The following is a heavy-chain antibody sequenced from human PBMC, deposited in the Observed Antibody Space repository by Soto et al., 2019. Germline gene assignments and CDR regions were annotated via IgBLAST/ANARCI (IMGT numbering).Heavy chain of an antibody. CDR3: AREASVLIPAAQPSRFDS. CDR1: GYSFMKYG. J-gene: IGHJ4*02. Sequence: VASVKGSCKGFGYSFMKYGINWVRQAPGQGLEWVGWISPYSGYTHSAQKFHGRLTLTTDTAASTAYMELRILRSADTALYYCAREASVLIPAAQPSRFDSWGQGTLVTVSS. V-gene: IGHV1-18*01. CDR2: ISPYSGYT. D-gene: IGHD2-2*01.